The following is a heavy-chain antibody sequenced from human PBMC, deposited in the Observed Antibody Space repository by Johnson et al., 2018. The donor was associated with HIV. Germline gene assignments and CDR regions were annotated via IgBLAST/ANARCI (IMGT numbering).Heavy chain of an antibody. D-gene: IGHD6-13*01. V-gene: IGHV3-30*04. CDR3: ARERARQELGLDGAFDI. CDR1: GFTFSSYA. J-gene: IGHJ3*02. CDR2: ISFDGSNK. Sequence: QVQLVESGGGVVQPGRSLRLSCAASGFTFSSYAMHWVRQAPCKGLEWVAVISFDGSNKYNADSVKGRFIISRDNSQNTLSLQMHSLRAEDTAVYYCARERARQELGLDGAFDIWGQGTTVSVS.